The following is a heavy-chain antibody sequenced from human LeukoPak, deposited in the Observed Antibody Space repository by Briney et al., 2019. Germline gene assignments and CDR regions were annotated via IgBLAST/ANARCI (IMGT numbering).Heavy chain of an antibody. Sequence: PGGSLRLSCAASGFTFSNAWMTRVRQAPGKGLEWVGHIKSKTDGGTTDYAAPVKGRFTISRDDSKNTLYLQMNSLKTEDTAVYYCTTTVAPGRNYWGQGTLVTVSS. V-gene: IGHV3-15*01. D-gene: IGHD6-13*01. CDR2: IKSKTDGGTT. CDR1: GFTFSNAW. J-gene: IGHJ4*02. CDR3: TTTVAPGRNY.